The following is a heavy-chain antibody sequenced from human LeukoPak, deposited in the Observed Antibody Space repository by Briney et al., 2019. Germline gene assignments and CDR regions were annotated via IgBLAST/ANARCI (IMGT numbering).Heavy chain of an antibody. J-gene: IGHJ4*02. CDR2: ITTRSTFI. D-gene: IGHD2-2*01. Sequence: GGSLRLSCAASGFTFSNYAMHWVRQAPGKGLEGVSSITTRSTFIYYADSVRGRFTISRDDAKNSVYLQINSLRDEDTAVYYSASIDCSSSSCMDWGQGALVTVSS. CDR3: ASIDCSSSSCMD. CDR1: GFTFSNYA. V-gene: IGHV3-21*06.